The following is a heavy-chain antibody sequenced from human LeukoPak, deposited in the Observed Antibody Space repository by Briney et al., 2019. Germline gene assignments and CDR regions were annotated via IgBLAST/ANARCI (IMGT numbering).Heavy chain of an antibody. J-gene: IGHJ5*02. CDR2: IYTSGST. Sequence: SETLSLTCTVSGGSISSYYWSWIRQPAGKGLEWIGRIYTSGSTNYNPSLKSRGPMSGGPSKNRFSLKLSSVTAADPAVYYCARKLDDYDSSGYYSWFDPWGQGTLVTVSS. V-gene: IGHV4-4*07. D-gene: IGHD3-22*01. CDR1: GGSISSYY. CDR3: ARKLDDYDSSGYYSWFDP.